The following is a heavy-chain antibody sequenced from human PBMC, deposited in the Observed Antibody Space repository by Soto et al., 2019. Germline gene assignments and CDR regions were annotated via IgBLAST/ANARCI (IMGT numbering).Heavy chain of an antibody. CDR1: GFTFSNYA. V-gene: IGHV3-23*01. D-gene: IGHD6-19*01. CDR3: AKGKTSGWYYFDY. J-gene: IGHJ4*02. CDR2: ISASGRDT. Sequence: XGSLRLSCVASGFTFSNYAMSWVRQAPGKGLEWVSGISASGRDTYYADSVKDRFTISRDSFKNTLYLQMNSLRAEDTGTYYCAKGKTSGWYYFDYWGQGDLVTVSS.